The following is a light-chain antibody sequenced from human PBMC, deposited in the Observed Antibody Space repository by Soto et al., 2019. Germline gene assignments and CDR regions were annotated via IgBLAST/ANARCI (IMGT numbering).Light chain of an antibody. CDR3: CSYAGSSTVV. CDR2: EGG. V-gene: IGLV2-23*01. J-gene: IGLJ2*01. Sequence: QSALTQPASVSGSPGQSITISCTGTSSDIGSFRLVSWYQQHPGKAPKLMIYEGGKRPSGVSNRFSGSKSGNTASLTISGLQGEDEADYYFCSYAGSSTVVFGGGTKLTVL. CDR1: SSDIGSFRL.